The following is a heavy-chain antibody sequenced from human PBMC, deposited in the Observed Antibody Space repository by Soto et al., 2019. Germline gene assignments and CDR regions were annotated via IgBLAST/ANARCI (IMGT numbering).Heavy chain of an antibody. Sequence: QVQLQQWGAGLLKPSETLSLTCAVYGGSFSGYYWSWIRQPPGKGLEWIGEINHSGSTNYNPSLKSRVTISVDTSKNQFSLKLSSVTAADTAVYYCARDPLRDAFDIWGQGTMVTVSS. D-gene: IGHD3-3*01. CDR2: INHSGST. V-gene: IGHV4-34*01. J-gene: IGHJ3*02. CDR1: GGSFSGYY. CDR3: ARDPLRDAFDI.